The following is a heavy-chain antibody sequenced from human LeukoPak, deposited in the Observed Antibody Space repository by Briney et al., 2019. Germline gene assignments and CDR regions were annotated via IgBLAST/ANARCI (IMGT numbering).Heavy chain of an antibody. V-gene: IGHV3-20*04. CDR1: GFTFSAYW. CDR2: INWNGGST. Sequence: GSLRLSCAASGFTFSAYWMSWVRQAPGKGLEWVSGINWNGGSTGYADSVKGRFTISRDNSKNMFYLQMNSLRPDDTATYYCARAILLTGSEYYFDSWGQGTLVTVSS. CDR3: ARAILLTGSEYYFDS. D-gene: IGHD3-9*01. J-gene: IGHJ4*02.